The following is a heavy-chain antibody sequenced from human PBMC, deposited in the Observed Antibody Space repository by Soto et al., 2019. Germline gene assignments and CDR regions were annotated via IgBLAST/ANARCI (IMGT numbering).Heavy chain of an antibody. V-gene: IGHV4-4*02. D-gene: IGHD3-16*01. J-gene: IGHJ4*02. CDR2: VYHSGST. CDR3: ASPGGGEDY. CDR1: GDSISTNHW. Sequence: QVQLQESGPGLVKPSGTLSLTCAVSGDSISTNHWWTWVRQPPGKGLEWIGEVYHSGSTNYSPSRKSRVVISVDRSNNLFSLTLPSVTAADTAVYYCASPGGGEDYWGQGTLVTVSS.